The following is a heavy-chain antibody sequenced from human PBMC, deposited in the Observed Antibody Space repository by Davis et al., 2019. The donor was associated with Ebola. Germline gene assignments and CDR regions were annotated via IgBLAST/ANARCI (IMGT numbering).Heavy chain of an antibody. J-gene: IGHJ4*02. V-gene: IGHV3-48*03. CDR2: ISSSGSTI. CDR1: GFTFSSYE. D-gene: IGHD2-21*02. CDR3: ARVHTGGDPDY. Sequence: GGSLRLSCAASGFTFSSYEMNWVRQAPGKGLEWVSYISSSGSTIYYADSVKGRFTISRDNSKNTLYLQMNSLRAEDTAVYYCARVHTGGDPDYWGQGTLVTVSS.